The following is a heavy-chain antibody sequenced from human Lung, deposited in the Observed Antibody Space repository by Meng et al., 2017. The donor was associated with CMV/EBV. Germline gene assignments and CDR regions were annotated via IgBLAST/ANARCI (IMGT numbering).Heavy chain of an antibody. J-gene: IGHJ3*02. CDR1: GGTFGNYG. D-gene: IGHD2-21*01. CDR3: ARGGLLNVAVIHPFDI. Sequence: SGGTFGNYGISWLRQAPGQGLEWMGGIIPIFGTANYMLEFQDRVTITRDEPTNIAYMEMRSLTFEDTAVYYCARGGLLNVAVIHPFDIWGQGTMVTVSS. CDR2: IIPIFGTA. V-gene: IGHV1-69*05.